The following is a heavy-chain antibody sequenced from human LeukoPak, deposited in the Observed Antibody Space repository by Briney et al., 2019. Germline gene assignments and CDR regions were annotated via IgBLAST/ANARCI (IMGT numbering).Heavy chain of an antibody. D-gene: IGHD5-24*01. CDR1: GFTFSSYA. CDR3: ARVRDGYNLDY. V-gene: IGHV3-30-3*01. CDR2: ISYDGSNK. J-gene: IGHJ4*02. Sequence: GGSLRLSCAASGFTFSSYAMHWVRQAPGKGLEWVAVISYDGSNKYYADSVKGRFTISRDNSKNTLYLQMNSLRAEDTAVYYCARVRDGYNLDYWGQGTLVTVSS.